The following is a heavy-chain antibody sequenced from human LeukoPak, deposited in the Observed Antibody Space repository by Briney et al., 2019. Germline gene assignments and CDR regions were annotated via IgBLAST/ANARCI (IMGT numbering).Heavy chain of an antibody. Sequence: SVKVSCKASGGTFSSYAISWVRQAPGQGLEWKGGIIPIFGTANYAQKFQGRVTITTDESTSTAYMELSSLRSEDTAVYYCARDGLELLGRNAFDIWGQGTMVTVSS. J-gene: IGHJ3*02. CDR2: IIPIFGTA. CDR3: ARDGLELLGRNAFDI. D-gene: IGHD1-7*01. CDR1: GGTFSSYA. V-gene: IGHV1-69*05.